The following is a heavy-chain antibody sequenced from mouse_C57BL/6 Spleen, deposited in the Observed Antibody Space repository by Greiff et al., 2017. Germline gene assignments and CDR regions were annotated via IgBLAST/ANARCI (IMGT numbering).Heavy chain of an antibody. V-gene: IGHV2-3*01. CDR3: AKQNLYYYGPWFAY. CDR2: IWGDGST. Sequence: VMLVESGPGLVAPSQSLSITCTVSGFSLTSYGVSWVRQPPGKGLEWLGVIWGDGSTNYHSALISRLSISKDNSKSQVFLKLNSLQTDDTATYYCAKQNLYYYGPWFAYWGQGTLVTVSA. J-gene: IGHJ3*01. D-gene: IGHD1-1*01. CDR1: GFSLTSYG.